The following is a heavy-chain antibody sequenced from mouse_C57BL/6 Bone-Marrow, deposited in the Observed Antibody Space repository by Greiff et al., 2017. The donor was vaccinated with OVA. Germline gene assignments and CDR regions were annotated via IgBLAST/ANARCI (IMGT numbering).Heavy chain of an antibody. V-gene: IGHV5-9*01. D-gene: IGHD1-1*01. CDR1: GFTFSSYT. CDR2: ISGGGGNT. J-gene: IGHJ4*01. CDR3: ARHRYYGSGAYYAMDY. Sequence: EVKLMESGGGLVKPGGSLKLSCAASGFTFSSYTMSWVRQTPEKRLEWVATISGGGGNTYYPDSVKGRFTISRDNAKNTLYLQMSSLRSEDTALYYCARHRYYGSGAYYAMDYWGQGTSVTVSS.